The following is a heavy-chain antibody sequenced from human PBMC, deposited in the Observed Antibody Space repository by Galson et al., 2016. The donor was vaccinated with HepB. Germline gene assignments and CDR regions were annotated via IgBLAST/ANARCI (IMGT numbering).Heavy chain of an antibody. CDR2: IWYDGSNK. J-gene: IGHJ6*02. CDR3: ARPHVAMVTGYYYGMDV. D-gene: IGHD5-18*01. V-gene: IGHV3-33*01. Sequence: SLRLSCAAFGFAFSSYGMHWVRQAPGKGLEWVAFIWYDGSNKYYADSVKGRFTISRDTSKNTLNLQMNSLRAEDTAVYYCARPHVAMVTGYYYGMDVWAKGPRSPSP. CDR1: GFAFSSYG.